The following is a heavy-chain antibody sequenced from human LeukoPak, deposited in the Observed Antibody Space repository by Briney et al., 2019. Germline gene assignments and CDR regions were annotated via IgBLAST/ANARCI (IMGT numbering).Heavy chain of an antibody. CDR3: AKRAFPAYYYYYGMDV. J-gene: IGHJ6*02. V-gene: IGHV3-23*01. CDR1: GFTFSSYA. CDR2: ISGSGGST. Sequence: GGSLGLSCAASGFTFSSYAMSWVRQAPGKGLEWVSAISGSGGSTYYADSVKGRFTISRDNSKNTLYLQMNSLRAEDTAVYYCAKRAFPAYYYYYGMDVWGQGTTVTVSS.